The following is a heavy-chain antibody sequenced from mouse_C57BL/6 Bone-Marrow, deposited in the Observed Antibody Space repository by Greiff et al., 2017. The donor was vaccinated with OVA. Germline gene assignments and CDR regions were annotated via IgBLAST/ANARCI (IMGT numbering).Heavy chain of an antibody. CDR1: GFTFSSYA. V-gene: IGHV5-4*01. D-gene: IGHD1-1*01. CDR3: ARDLCAIEGFAY. Sequence: EVKLVESGGGLVKPGGSLKLSCAASGFTFSSYAMSWVRQTPEKRLEWVATISDGGSYAYYPDNVKGRFTISRDNAKNNLYLQMSHLKSEDTAMYYCARDLCAIEGFAYWGQGTLVTVSA. J-gene: IGHJ3*01. CDR2: ISDGGSYA.